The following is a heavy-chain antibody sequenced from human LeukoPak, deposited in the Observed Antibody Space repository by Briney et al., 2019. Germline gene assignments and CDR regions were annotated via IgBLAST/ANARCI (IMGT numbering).Heavy chain of an antibody. CDR1: GFTFSSYW. V-gene: IGHV3-7*01. Sequence: GGSQRLSCAASGFTFSSYWMSWVRQAPGKGLEWVANIKQDGSEKYYVDSVKGRFTISRDNAKNSLYLQMNSLRAEDTAVYYCAKSGSSSWYCAGWGQGTLVTVSS. CDR2: IKQDGSEK. D-gene: IGHD6-13*01. J-gene: IGHJ4*02. CDR3: AKSGSSSWYCAG.